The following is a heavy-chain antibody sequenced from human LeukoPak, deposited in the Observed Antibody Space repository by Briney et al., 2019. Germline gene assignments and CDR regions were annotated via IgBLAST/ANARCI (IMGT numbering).Heavy chain of an antibody. D-gene: IGHD4-23*01. J-gene: IGHJ5*02. V-gene: IGHV1-8*01. CDR2: MNPNTGQT. CDR3: ARDSGANSGWFDP. CDR1: GYTFTSYD. Sequence: ASVKVSCKASGYTFTSYDLNWVRQATGQGLEWVGWMNPNTGQTGFAQNFQGRVTMTRDTSIGTACMELSSLRFEDTAVYYCARDSGANSGWFDPWGQGTPVTVSS.